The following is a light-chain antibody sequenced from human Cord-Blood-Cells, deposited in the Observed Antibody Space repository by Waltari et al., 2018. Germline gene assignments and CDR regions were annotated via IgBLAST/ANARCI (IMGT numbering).Light chain of an antibody. CDR2: RNK. CDR1: SSNIGSNY. Sequence: QSVLTQPPSASGTPGQRVTISCSGSSSNIGSNYVYWYQQLPGTAPKLLIYRNKQRPSGVPDRFSGSKSGTSASLAISGLRSEDKADYYGAAWDDSLSGPVWVFGGGTKLTVL. V-gene: IGLV1-47*01. CDR3: AAWDDSLSGPVWV. J-gene: IGLJ3*02.